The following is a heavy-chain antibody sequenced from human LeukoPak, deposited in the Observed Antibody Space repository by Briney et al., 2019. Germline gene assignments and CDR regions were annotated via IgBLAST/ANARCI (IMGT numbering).Heavy chain of an antibody. CDR3: ARGHTAVTRHFDF. V-gene: IGHV3-21*01. CDR1: GFTFSSFT. CDR2: ISSGSSAI. Sequence: GGSLRLSCAASGFTFSSFTMNWVRQAPGKGLEWVSIISSGSSAIFSADALKGRFTISRDDAKNLLYLDMNSLRAEDTAVYYCARGHTAVTRHFDFWGQGTLVTVSS. D-gene: IGHD4-17*01. J-gene: IGHJ4*02.